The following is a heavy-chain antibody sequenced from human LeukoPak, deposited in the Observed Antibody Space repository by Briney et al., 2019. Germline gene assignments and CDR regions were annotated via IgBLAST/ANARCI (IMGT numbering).Heavy chain of an antibody. CDR1: GYTFTSYD. V-gene: IGHV1-8*01. CDR2: MNPNSGNT. CDR3: ARATKRYDSSGYYYDY. Sequence: ASVKVSCKASGYTFTSYDINGVRQATGQGGEWRGWMNPNSGNTGYAQKFQGRVTMTRNTSITTAYMELSSLRSEDTAVYYGARATKRYDSSGYYYDYWGQGTLVTVSS. D-gene: IGHD3-22*01. J-gene: IGHJ4*02.